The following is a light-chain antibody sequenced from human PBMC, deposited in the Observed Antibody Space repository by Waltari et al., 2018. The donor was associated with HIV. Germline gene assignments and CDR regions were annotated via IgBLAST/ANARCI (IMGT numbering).Light chain of an antibody. CDR3: QQYNKWPPLT. Sequence: EIIMTQSPVTLSVFPGDRASLSGRAIEILSTNLAWYQHKPGQAPKLLSYGAATRATGIPARFSGSGSGTDFTLSISSQQSEDFAVYYCQQYNKWPPLTFGRGTKVEIK. V-gene: IGKV3-15*01. CDR2: GAA. CDR1: EILSTN. J-gene: IGKJ4*01.